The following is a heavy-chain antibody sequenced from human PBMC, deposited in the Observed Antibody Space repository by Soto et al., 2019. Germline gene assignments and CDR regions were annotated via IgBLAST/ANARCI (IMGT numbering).Heavy chain of an antibody. V-gene: IGHV4-30-4*01. CDR3: VRVVGYGGNSGAYYFDY. Sequence: PPEPLSLPCTVSVGSTSSGDYYWSWIRQPPGKGLEWIGYIYYSGSTYYNPSLKSRVTISVDTSKNQFSLKLNSVTAADTAVYYCVRVVGYGGNSGAYYFDYWGQGTLVTVSS. CDR2: IYYSGST. D-gene: IGHD4-17*01. J-gene: IGHJ4*01. CDR1: VGSTSSGDYY.